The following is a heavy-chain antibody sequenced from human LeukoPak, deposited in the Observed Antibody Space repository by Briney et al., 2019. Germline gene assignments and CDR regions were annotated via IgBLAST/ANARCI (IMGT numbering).Heavy chain of an antibody. V-gene: IGHV1-18*04. CDR3: ARNDYGDYVFDY. Sequence: ASVKVSCKASGYTFTSYGISWVRQAPGQGLEGMGWISAYNGNTDYAQKLQGRVTMTTDTSTSTAYMELRSLRSDDTAVYYCARNDYGDYVFDYWGQGTLVTVSS. CDR2: ISAYNGNT. D-gene: IGHD4-17*01. J-gene: IGHJ4*02. CDR1: GYTFTSYG.